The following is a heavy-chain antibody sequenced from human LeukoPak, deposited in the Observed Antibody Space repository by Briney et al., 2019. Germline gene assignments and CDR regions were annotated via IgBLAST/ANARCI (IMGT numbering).Heavy chain of an antibody. CDR1: GFTSSSYS. J-gene: IGHJ2*01. CDR3: ARDPLEGSWYFDL. V-gene: IGHV3-21*01. Sequence: GGSLRLSCAASGFTSSSYSVNWVRQAPGKGLEWVSSISSTSSYIYYADSVKGRFTISRDNAKNSLFLQMNSLRAEDTAVYYCARDPLEGSWYFDLWGRGTLVTVSS. CDR2: ISSTSSYI. D-gene: IGHD5-24*01.